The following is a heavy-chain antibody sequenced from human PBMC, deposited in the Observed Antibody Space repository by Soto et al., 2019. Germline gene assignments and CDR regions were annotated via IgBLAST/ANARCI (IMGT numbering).Heavy chain of an antibody. CDR1: GYTFTGYY. CDR2: INPNSGGT. V-gene: IGHV1-2*04. J-gene: IGHJ3*02. Sequence: ASVKVSCKASGYTFTGYYMHWVRQAPGQGLEWMGWINPNSGGTNYAQKFQGWVTMTRDTSISTAYMELSRLRSDDTAVYYCARGGTIVGATDAFDIWGQGTMVTVSS. CDR3: ARGGTIVGATDAFDI. D-gene: IGHD1-26*01.